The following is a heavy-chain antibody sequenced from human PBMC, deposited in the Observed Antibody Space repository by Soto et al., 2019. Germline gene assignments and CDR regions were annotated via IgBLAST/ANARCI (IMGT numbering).Heavy chain of an antibody. J-gene: IGHJ6*02. CDR3: ARTFRVVIIGYYYGVDA. D-gene: IGHD3-3*01. Sequence: SGGALRLSCAASGFTFSSYAMSWVRQAPGKGLEWVSAISGSGGSTYYADSVKGRFTISRDNSKNTLYLQMNSLRAEDTAVYYCARTFRVVIIGYYYGVDAWGQATTVTVSS. V-gene: IGHV3-23*01. CDR1: GFTFSSYA. CDR2: ISGSGGST.